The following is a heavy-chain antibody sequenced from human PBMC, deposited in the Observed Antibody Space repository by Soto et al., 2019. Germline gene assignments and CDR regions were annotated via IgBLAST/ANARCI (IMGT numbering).Heavy chain of an antibody. J-gene: IGHJ4*02. D-gene: IGHD4-17*01. CDR2: INSDGSST. Sequence: EVQLVESGGGLVQPGGSLRLSCAASGFTFSSYWMYWVRQAPGKGLVGVSRINSDGSSTSYADSVKGRFTTSRDNAKNTLYLQMNSLRAEDTAVYYCARDYGDYPPSDYWGQGTLVTVSS. CDR3: ARDYGDYPPSDY. V-gene: IGHV3-74*01. CDR1: GFTFSSYW.